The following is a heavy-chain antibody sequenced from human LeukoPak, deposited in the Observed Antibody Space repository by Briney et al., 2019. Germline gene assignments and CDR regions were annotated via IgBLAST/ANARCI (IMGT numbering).Heavy chain of an antibody. CDR1: GGSISSYY. Sequence: SETLSLTCTVSGGSISSYYWSWIRQPPGKGLEWIGYIYYSGSTNYNPSLKSRVTISVDTSKNQFSLKLSSVTAADTAVYYCARDPGYYDTSGYPAYFDYWGQGTLVTVSS. CDR2: IYYSGST. D-gene: IGHD3-22*01. V-gene: IGHV4-59*12. J-gene: IGHJ4*02. CDR3: ARDPGYYDTSGYPAYFDY.